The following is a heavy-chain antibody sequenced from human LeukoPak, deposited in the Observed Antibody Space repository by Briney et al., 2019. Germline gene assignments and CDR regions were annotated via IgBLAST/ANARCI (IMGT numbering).Heavy chain of an antibody. CDR3: ARLTGTTGFDY. D-gene: IGHD1-1*01. V-gene: IGHV3-7*01. CDR2: IKQDGSDK. J-gene: IGHJ4*02. Sequence: PGGSLRLSCAASGFPFSSYWMSLVRQAPGKGLEWVANIKQDGSDKYYVDSVKGRFTISRDNAKNSLYLQLNSLRADDTAVYYCARLTGTTGFDYWGQGTLVTVSS. CDR1: GFPFSSYW.